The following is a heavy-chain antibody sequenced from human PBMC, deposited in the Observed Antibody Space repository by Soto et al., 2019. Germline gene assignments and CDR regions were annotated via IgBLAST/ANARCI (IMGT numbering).Heavy chain of an antibody. Sequence: PGGSLRLSCAVSGFSLSQHVFHWVRQAPGKGLEWVAVIRDGDAKTNYATSVRGRFTVSRDMSKSSIFLQMNTLRVDDSAIYFCAREGDTHAFRGFDLWGQGTLVTVSS. V-gene: IGHV3-30*14. CDR3: AREGDTHAFRGFDL. CDR2: IRDGDAKT. CDR1: GFSLSQHV. D-gene: IGHD3-10*01. J-gene: IGHJ5*02.